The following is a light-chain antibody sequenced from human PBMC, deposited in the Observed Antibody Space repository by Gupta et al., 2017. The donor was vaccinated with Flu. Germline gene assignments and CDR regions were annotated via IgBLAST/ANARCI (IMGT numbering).Light chain of an antibody. CDR2: DVS. Sequence: QSALTQPRSVSGSPGQSVTISCTGTSSDVGGYNSVFWYQQHPGKAPKLMIYDVSKRPSGVPHRFSGSKSGNTASLTISGLQAEDEADYYCCSYAGSYTWVFGGGTKLTVL. J-gene: IGLJ3*02. CDR3: CSYAGSYTWV. V-gene: IGLV2-11*01. CDR1: SSDVGGYNS.